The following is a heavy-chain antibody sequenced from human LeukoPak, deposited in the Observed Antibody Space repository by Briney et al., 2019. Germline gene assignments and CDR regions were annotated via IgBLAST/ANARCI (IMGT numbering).Heavy chain of an antibody. V-gene: IGHV4-39*01. J-gene: IGHJ4*02. Sequence: PSETLSLTCTDSGGSISSSSYYWGWIRQPPGKGLEWIGSIYYSGSTYYNPSLKSRVTISVDTSKNQFSLKLSSVTAADTAVYYCARRPSGWYISDVYYFDYWGQGTLVTVSS. D-gene: IGHD6-19*01. CDR3: ARRPSGWYISDVYYFDY. CDR1: GGSISSSSYY. CDR2: IYYSGST.